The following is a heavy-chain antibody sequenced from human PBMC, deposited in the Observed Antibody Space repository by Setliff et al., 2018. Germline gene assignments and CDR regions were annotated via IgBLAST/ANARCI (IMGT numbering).Heavy chain of an antibody. J-gene: IGHJ5*02. CDR1: GFTVSTFS. V-gene: IGHV3-30*03. Sequence: GGSLRLSCAASGFTVSTFSMHWVRQAPVKGLEWVATISDDGTNEFYADSVKGRFTIFRDNSKNTLYLQMSSLRADDTAMYYCARDRFRNSGGLYSWGQGTLVTVSS. CDR2: ISDDGTNE. CDR3: ARDRFRNSGGLYS. D-gene: IGHD1-7*01.